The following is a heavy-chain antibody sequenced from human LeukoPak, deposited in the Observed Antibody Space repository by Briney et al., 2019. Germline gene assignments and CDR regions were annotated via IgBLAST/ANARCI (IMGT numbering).Heavy chain of an antibody. V-gene: IGHV3-21*01. CDR3: ARETPAGGWFDP. CDR2: ISSSSSYI. Sequence: GGSLRLSCAASGFTFSSYSMNWVRQAPGKGLEWVSSISSSSSYIYYADSVKGRFTISRDNAKNSLHLQMNSLRAEDTAAYYCARETPAGGWFDPWGQGTLVTVSS. D-gene: IGHD3-16*01. CDR1: GFTFSSYS. J-gene: IGHJ5*02.